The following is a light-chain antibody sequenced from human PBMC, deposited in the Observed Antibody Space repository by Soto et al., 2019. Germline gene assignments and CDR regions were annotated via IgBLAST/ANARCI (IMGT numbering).Light chain of an antibody. V-gene: IGKV3-15*01. Sequence: EIVMTQSPATLSVSSGDRATLSCRASQSVSSNLAWYQQKPGQAPRLLIYGASTRATGIPARFSGSGSGTEFTLTISSLRSEDFAVYYCQQYNNWPRWTFGQGTKVEIK. CDR1: QSVSSN. J-gene: IGKJ1*01. CDR2: GAS. CDR3: QQYNNWPRWT.